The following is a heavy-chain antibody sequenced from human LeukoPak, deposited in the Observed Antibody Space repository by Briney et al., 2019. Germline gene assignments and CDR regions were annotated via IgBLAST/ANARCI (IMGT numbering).Heavy chain of an antibody. J-gene: IGHJ4*02. CDR1: GGSISSSSYY. V-gene: IGHV4-39*07. D-gene: IGHD6-13*01. CDR3: ARGRVSSSCRFDY. Sequence: DPSETLSLTCTVSGGSISSSSYYWSWIRQPPGKGLEWIGEINHSGSTNYNPSLKSRVTISVDTSKNQFSLKLSSVTAADTAVYYCARGRVSSSCRFDYWGQGTLVTVSS. CDR2: INHSGST.